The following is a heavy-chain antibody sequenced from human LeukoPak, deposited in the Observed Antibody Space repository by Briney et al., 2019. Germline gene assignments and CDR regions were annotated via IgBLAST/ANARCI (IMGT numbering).Heavy chain of an antibody. CDR3: AREDHRGIAAAGYFDY. Sequence: PGRSLRLSCAASGFTFSSYGMHWVRQAPGKGLEWVAVISYDGSNKYYADSVKGRFTISRDNSKNTLYLQMNSLRAEDTAVYYCAREDHRGIAAAGYFDYWGQGTLVTVSS. D-gene: IGHD6-13*01. J-gene: IGHJ4*02. CDR2: ISYDGSNK. CDR1: GFTFSSYG. V-gene: IGHV3-30*03.